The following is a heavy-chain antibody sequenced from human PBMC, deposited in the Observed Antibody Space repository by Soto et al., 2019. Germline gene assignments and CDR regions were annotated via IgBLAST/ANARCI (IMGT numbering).Heavy chain of an antibody. CDR1: GFTFSYFW. V-gene: IGHV3-74*03. CDR2: INSDGSSG. J-gene: IGHJ5*02. CDR3: ARDSGSYFSLDL. Sequence: EEQLVESGGALVQPGGSLRLSCAASGFTFSYFWIYWVRQAPGKGLAWVSHINSDGSSGTYADSVKGRFTISRDNAKITLYLQMNNLRAEDTAVYFCARDSGSYFSLDLWGQGTLVTVSS. D-gene: IGHD1-26*01.